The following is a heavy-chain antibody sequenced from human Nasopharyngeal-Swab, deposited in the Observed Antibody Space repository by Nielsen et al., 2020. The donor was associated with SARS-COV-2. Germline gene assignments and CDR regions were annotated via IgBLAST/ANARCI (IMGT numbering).Heavy chain of an antibody. Sequence: GESLKISCAASGFTFSSYGMHWVRQAPDKGLEWVAVISYDGSNKYYADSVKGRFTISRDNSKNTLYLQMNSLRAEDTAVYYCALAVYDYIDYWGQGTLVTVSS. V-gene: IGHV3-30*03. J-gene: IGHJ4*02. CDR1: GFTFSSYG. CDR2: ISYDGSNK. D-gene: IGHD5/OR15-5a*01. CDR3: ALAVYDYIDY.